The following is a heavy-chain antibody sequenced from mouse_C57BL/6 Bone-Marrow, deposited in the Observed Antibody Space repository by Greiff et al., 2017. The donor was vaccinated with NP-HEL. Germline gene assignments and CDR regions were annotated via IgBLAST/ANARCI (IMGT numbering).Heavy chain of an antibody. V-gene: IGHV1-54*01. J-gene: IGHJ2*01. D-gene: IGHD1-1*01. CDR2: INPGSGGT. CDR1: GYAFTNYL. Sequence: QVQLKQSGAELVRPGTSVKVSCKASGYAFTNYLIEWVKQRPGQGLEWIGVINPGSGGTNYNEKFKGKATLTADKSSSTAYMQLSSLTSEDSAVYFCAIRSTVVPVYFYYWGQGTTLTVSS. CDR3: AIRSTVVPVYFYY.